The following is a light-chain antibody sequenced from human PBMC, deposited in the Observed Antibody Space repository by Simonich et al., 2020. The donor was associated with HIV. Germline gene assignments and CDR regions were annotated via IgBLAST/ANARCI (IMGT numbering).Light chain of an antibody. J-gene: IGKJ4*01. CDR1: QSVLHSSNNKNY. Sequence: DIVMTQSPDSLAVSLGERATINCKSSQSVLHSSNNKNYLACYQQRPGQPPKLIIYWASTRESGVPDRFSGSGSGTDFTLTISSLQAEDVAVYYCQQYYTTPLTFGGGTKVEIK. V-gene: IGKV4-1*01. CDR2: WAS. CDR3: QQYYTTPLT.